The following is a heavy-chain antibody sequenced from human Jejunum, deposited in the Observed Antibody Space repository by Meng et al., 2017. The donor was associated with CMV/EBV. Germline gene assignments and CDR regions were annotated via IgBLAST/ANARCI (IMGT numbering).Heavy chain of an antibody. J-gene: IGHJ4*02. CDR3: ATNAFDY. CDR1: GYTFTSYP. V-gene: IGHV1-3*04. CDR2: INTDNGDT. Sequence: QVQLVQSGAEVKKPGASVKISCKASGYTFTSYPMHWVRQAPGQSLEWMGWINTDNGDTRFSQHLQGRVTISTDTTATTAYMELSSLRLDDTAIYYCATNAFDYWGQGTLVNVSS. D-gene: IGHD2-8*01.